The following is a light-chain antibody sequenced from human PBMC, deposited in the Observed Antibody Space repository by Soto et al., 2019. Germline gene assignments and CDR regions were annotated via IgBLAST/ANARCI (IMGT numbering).Light chain of an antibody. CDR1: QSVSTN. CDR2: GAS. V-gene: IGKV3-15*01. J-gene: IGKJ2*01. Sequence: EMVMTQSPATLSVSPGERATLSCRASQSVSTNLAWYQHKSGQPPRLLFYGASTRATGIPARFSGSASGTEFTLTIGSLQSEDFAVYYCQQYYNWPPMYTFGQGTKLEIK. CDR3: QQYYNWPPMYT.